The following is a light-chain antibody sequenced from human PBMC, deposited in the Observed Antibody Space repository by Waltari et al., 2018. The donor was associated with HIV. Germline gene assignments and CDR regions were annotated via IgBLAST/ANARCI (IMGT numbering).Light chain of an antibody. CDR1: NIGVKT. CDR2: RNN. J-gene: IGLJ1*01. Sequence: VLTQAPSLSVAPGQAASITCGGNNIGVKTVHWYQQVPGTAPKLLIYRNNQRPSGVPDRFSGSKSGTSASLAISGLRSEDEADYYCAAWDDSLSAFYVFGTGTKVTVL. V-gene: IGLV1-47*01. CDR3: AAWDDSLSAFYV.